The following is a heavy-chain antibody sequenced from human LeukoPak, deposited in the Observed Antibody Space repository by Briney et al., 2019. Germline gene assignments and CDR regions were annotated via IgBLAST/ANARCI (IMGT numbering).Heavy chain of an antibody. J-gene: IGHJ4*02. CDR2: IWYDGSNK. Sequence: GRSLRLSCAASGFTFSSYGMHWVRQAPGKGLEWVAVIWYDGSNKYYADSVKGRFTISRDNSKNTLYLQINSLRAEDTAVYYCAKERYSSGWYDEIDYWGQGTLVTVSS. CDR3: AKERYSSGWYDEIDY. V-gene: IGHV3-33*06. D-gene: IGHD6-19*01. CDR1: GFTFSSYG.